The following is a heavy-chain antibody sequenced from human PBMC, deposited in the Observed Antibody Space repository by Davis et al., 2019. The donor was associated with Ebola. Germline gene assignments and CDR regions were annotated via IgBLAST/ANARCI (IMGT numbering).Heavy chain of an antibody. CDR2: INPNSGGT. CDR1: GYTFTGYY. CDR3: ARAVGYGDYSDAFDI. J-gene: IGHJ3*02. Sequence: ASVKVSCKASGYTFTGYYMHWVRQAPGQGLEWMGWINPNSGGTNYAQKFQGWVTMTRDTSISTAYMELSRLRSDDTAVYYCARAVGYGDYSDAFDIWGQGTMVTVSS. V-gene: IGHV1-2*04. D-gene: IGHD4-17*01.